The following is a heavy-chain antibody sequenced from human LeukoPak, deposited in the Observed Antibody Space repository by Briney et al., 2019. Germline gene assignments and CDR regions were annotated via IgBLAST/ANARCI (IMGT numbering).Heavy chain of an antibody. V-gene: IGHV3-23*01. J-gene: IGHJ4*02. CDR3: AKRDWRRGFDY. Sequence: GGSLRLSCAASGFTFSSYALSWVRQAPGKGLEWVSAISGSGGSTYYADSVKGRFTISRDNSQNTLYLQMNSLRAEDTAVYYCAKRDWRRGFDYWGQGTLVTVSS. CDR2: ISGSGGST. D-gene: IGHD3/OR15-3a*01. CDR1: GFTFSSYA.